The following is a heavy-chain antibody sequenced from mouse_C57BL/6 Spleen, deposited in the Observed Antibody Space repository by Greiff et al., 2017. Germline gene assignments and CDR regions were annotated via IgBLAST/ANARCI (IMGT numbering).Heavy chain of an antibody. Sequence: VQLQQSGAELVKPGASVKMSCKASGYTFPSYWITWVKQRPGQGLEWIGDIYPGSGSTNYNEKFKSKATLTVDTSSSTAYMQLSSLTSEDSAVYYCAREWGANYEYVAWVAYWGQGTLVTVSA. V-gene: IGHV1-55*01. D-gene: IGHD2-4*01. CDR1: GYTFPSYW. CDR2: IYPGSGST. J-gene: IGHJ3*01. CDR3: AREWGANYEYVAWVAY.